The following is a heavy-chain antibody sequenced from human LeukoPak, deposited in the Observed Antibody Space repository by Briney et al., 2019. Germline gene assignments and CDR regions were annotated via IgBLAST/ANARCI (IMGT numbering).Heavy chain of an antibody. CDR2: IYHSGST. V-gene: IGHV4-4*02. CDR1: GGSISSSDW. J-gene: IGHJ4*02. D-gene: IGHD5-18*01. CDR3: ARDEGYSYGSFDY. Sequence: PSETLSLTCAVSGGSISSSDWWSWVRQPPGKGLEWIGEIYHSGSTNYNPSLKSRVTISVDKSKNQFSLKLGSVTAADTAVYYCARDEGYSYGSFDYWGQGTLVTVSS.